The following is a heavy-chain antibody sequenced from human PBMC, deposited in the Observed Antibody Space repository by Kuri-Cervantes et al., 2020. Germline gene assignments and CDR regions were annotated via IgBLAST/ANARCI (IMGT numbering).Heavy chain of an antibody. CDR1: GFTFTHNY. D-gene: IGHD2-2*01. CDR2: ISAYNGNT. J-gene: IGHJ4*02. Sequence: ASVKVSCKASGFTFTHNYIHRVRQAPGQGLEWMGWISAYNGNTNYAQKLQGRVTMTTDTSTSTAYMELRSLRSDDTAVYYCARDQGGYCSSTSCPRREFDYWGQGTLVTVSS. CDR3: ARDQGGYCSSTSCPRREFDY. V-gene: IGHV1-18*04.